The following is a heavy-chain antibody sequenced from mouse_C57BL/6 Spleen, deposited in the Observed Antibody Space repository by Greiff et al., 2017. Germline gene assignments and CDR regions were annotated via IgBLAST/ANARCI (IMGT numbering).Heavy chain of an antibody. CDR1: GYTFTSYD. CDR2: MYTRDGSP. CDR3: ARQSTMVTTVYFDY. J-gene: IGHJ2*01. V-gene: IGHV1-85*01. D-gene: IGHD2-2*01. Sequence: QVQLQQSGPELVKPGASVKLSCKASGYTFTSYDINWVKQRPGQGLEWIGWMYTRDGSPKYNEKFKGKATLTVDKASSTAYLELHSLTSAESAVDVGARQSTMVTTVYFDYWGQGTTLTVSS.